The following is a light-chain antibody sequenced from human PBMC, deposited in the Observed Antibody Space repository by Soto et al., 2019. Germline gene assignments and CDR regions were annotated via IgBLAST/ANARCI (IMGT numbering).Light chain of an antibody. J-gene: IGLJ2*01. V-gene: IGLV1-44*01. CDR2: SNN. CDR3: AVWDDSLNVVV. CDR1: SSNIGRNI. Sequence: QSVLTQPPSASGTPGQRVTISCSGSSSNIGRNIVNWYQQLPGTAPKLLIYSNNQRPSGVPDRFSGFKSGTSASLAISGLQSEDEADYYCAVWDDSLNVVVFGGGTKLTVL.